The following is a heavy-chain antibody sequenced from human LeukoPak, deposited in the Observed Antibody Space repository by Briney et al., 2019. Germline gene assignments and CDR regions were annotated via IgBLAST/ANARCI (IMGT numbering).Heavy chain of an antibody. CDR1: GYTFTSYD. D-gene: IGHD6-13*01. J-gene: IGHJ6*02. CDR2: MNPNSGNT. V-gene: IGHV1-8*01. CDR3: ARFGIAAAVAYYYYGMDV. Sequence: ASVKVSCKASGYTFTSYDINWVRQAPGQGLEWMGWMNPNSGNTDYAQKFQGRVTMTRNTSISTAYMELSSLRSEDTAVYYCARFGIAAAVAYYYYGMDVWGQGTTVTVSS.